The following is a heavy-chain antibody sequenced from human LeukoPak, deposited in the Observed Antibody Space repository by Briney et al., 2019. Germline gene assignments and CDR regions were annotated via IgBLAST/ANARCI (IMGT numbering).Heavy chain of an antibody. CDR2: FYHSGIS. Sequence: SQTLSLICTVSGGSISSGGYYWNWIRQPPGKGLEWIGYFYHSGISYYNPSLKSRVTISVDTSKNQFSLKLSSVTAADTAVYYCARGDYYGSGSRYFDYWGQGTLVTVSS. V-gene: IGHV4-30-2*01. CDR1: GGSISSGGYY. D-gene: IGHD3-10*01. J-gene: IGHJ4*02. CDR3: ARGDYYGSGSRYFDY.